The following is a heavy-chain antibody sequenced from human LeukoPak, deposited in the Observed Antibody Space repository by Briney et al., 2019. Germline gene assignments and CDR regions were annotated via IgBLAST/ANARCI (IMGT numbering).Heavy chain of an antibody. CDR1: GFTFSNYW. J-gene: IGHJ4*02. Sequence: GGSLRLSCAASGFTFSNYWMSWVRQAPGKGLEWVANIKGDGSSKYYMDSVKGRFTISRDNAKSSLYLQMNTLRADDTAVYYCATSHDSSGNDWGQGTLVTVSS. CDR3: ATSHDSSGND. CDR2: IKGDGSSK. D-gene: IGHD3-22*01. V-gene: IGHV3-7*03.